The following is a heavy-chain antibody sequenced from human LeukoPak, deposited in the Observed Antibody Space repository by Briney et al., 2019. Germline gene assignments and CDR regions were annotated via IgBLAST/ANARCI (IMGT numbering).Heavy chain of an antibody. CDR1: GFTFRNFA. CDR3: AKGSFALGSGCSD. Sequence: PGGSLRLSRAASGFTFRNFAMHWVRQAPGKGLEWVSVIWYDGSNKYYADSVKGRFTISRDNSENTLYLQMNGLRVEDTAVYYCAKGSFALGSGCSDWGQGTLVTVSS. CDR2: IWYDGSNK. V-gene: IGHV3-33*03. D-gene: IGHD3-10*01. J-gene: IGHJ4*02.